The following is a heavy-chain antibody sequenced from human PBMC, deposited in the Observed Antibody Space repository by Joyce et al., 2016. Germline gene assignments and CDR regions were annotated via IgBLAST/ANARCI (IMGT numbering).Heavy chain of an antibody. CDR2: ISYDGSNK. CDR1: GFTFSNYG. V-gene: IGHV3-30*03. Sequence: QGQMVESGGGVVQPGRSLRLSCAASGFTFSNYGMHWGPKAPGKGLEWVAVISYDGSNKHYGDSVKGRFTISRDNSKNTLYLQMNSLRAEDTAVYYCAGGILTGYFDYWGQGTLVTVSS. J-gene: IGHJ4*02. D-gene: IGHD3-9*01. CDR3: AGGILTGYFDY.